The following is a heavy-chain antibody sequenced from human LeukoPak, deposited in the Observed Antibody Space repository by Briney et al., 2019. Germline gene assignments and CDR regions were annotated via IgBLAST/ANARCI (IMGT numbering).Heavy chain of an antibody. CDR1: GGSMSSHY. CDR3: ARHRLTGYFDY. V-gene: IGHV4-59*08. CDR2: MDYSGST. J-gene: IGHJ4*02. Sequence: SETLSLTCSVSGGSMSSHYWSWIRQPPGKGLEWIGYMDYSGSTNYNPSLKSRVTISVDTSKNQFSLKLSSVTAADTAVYYCARHRLTGYFDYWGQGTLVTVSS. D-gene: IGHD1-20*01.